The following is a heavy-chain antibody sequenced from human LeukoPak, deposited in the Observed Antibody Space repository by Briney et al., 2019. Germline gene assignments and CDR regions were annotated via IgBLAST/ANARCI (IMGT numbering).Heavy chain of an antibody. CDR2: IYYSGTT. CDR1: GGSIISSTYY. Sequence: SETLSLTCIVSGGSIISSTYYWGWVRQSPGKGLEWIGNIYYSGTTYYNPSLKSRVTISEDTSRNRFSLMLSSVTAADTAIYYCARQVSDYYYHYMDVWGEGTTVIVSS. CDR3: ARQVSDYYYHYMDV. J-gene: IGHJ6*03. V-gene: IGHV4-39*01.